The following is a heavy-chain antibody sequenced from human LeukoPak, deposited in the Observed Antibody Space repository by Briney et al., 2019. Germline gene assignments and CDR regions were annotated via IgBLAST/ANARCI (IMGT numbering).Heavy chain of an antibody. Sequence: GRSLRLSCAASGFTFTKYAMSWVRQAPGKGLEWVSSISFSGDSTYYADSVKGRFTISRDNSKNTLYLQMNSLRAEDTAVYYCATNWNLDYWGQGTLVTVSS. D-gene: IGHD1-1*01. CDR3: ATNWNLDY. V-gene: IGHV3-23*01. CDR1: GFTFTKYA. J-gene: IGHJ4*02. CDR2: ISFSGDST.